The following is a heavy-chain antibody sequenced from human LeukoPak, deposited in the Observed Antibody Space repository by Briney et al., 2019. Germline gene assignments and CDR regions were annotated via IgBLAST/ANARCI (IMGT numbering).Heavy chain of an antibody. V-gene: IGHV3-30*04. CDR3: ARDRGDRHDYGDYPAYYFDY. D-gene: IGHD4-17*01. Sequence: PGGSLRLSCAASGFTFSSYAMHWVRQAPGKGLEWVAVISYDGSNKYYADSVKGRFTISRDNAKNTLYLQMNSLRAEDTAVYYCARDRGDRHDYGDYPAYYFDYWGQGTLVTVSS. CDR1: GFTFSSYA. J-gene: IGHJ4*02. CDR2: ISYDGSNK.